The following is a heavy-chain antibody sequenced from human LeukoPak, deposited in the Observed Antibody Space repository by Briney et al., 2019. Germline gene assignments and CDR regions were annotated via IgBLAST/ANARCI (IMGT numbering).Heavy chain of an antibody. CDR1: GGTFSSYA. CDR2: IIPILGIA. Sequence: SVKVSCKASGGTFSSYAINWVRQAPGQGLEWMGRIIPILGIANYAQKFQGRVTITADKSTSTAYMELSSLRSEDTAVYYCARVGVYYDSSGYPDYWGQGTLVTVSS. J-gene: IGHJ4*02. CDR3: ARVGVYYDSSGYPDY. V-gene: IGHV1-69*04. D-gene: IGHD3-22*01.